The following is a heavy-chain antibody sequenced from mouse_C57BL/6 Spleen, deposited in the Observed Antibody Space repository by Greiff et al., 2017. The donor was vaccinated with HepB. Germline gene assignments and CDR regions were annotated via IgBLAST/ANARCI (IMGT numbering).Heavy chain of an antibody. D-gene: IGHD1-1*01. CDR2: ISSGSSTI. CDR1: GFTFSDYG. V-gene: IGHV5-17*01. Sequence: EVMLVESGGGLVKPGGSLKLSCAATGFTFSDYGMHWVRQAPEKGLEWVAYISSGSSTIYYADTVKGRFTISRDNAKNTLFLQMTSLRSEDTAMYYCARCLLRAGYFDVWGTGTTVTVSS. CDR3: ARCLLRAGYFDV. J-gene: IGHJ1*03.